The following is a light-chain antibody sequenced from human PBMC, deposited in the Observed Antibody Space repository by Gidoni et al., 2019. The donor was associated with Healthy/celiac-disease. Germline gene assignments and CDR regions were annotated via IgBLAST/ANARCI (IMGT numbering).Light chain of an antibody. J-gene: IGKJ2*01. CDR1: QSVLYSSNNKNY. CDR3: QQYYSTPLVT. V-gene: IGKV4-1*01. Sequence: DIVMTQSPDSLAVSVGERATINRQSSQSVLYSSNNKNYLAWYQQKPGQPPKLIIYWASTRESGVPDRFSGSGSGTDFTLTISSLQAEDVAVYYCQQYYSTPLVTFGQGTKLEIK. CDR2: WAS.